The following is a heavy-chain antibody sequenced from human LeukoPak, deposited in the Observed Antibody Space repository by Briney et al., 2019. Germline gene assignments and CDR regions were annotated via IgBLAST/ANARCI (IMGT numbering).Heavy chain of an antibody. V-gene: IGHV3-23*01. CDR3: AKYVKGPLRYFDWLLYFDY. CDR2: ISGSGGST. CDR1: GFTFDDYA. D-gene: IGHD3-9*01. J-gene: IGHJ4*02. Sequence: PGGSLRPSCAASGFTFDDYAMHWVRQAPGKGLEWVSAISGSGGSTYYADSVKGRFTISRDNSKNTLYLQMNSLRAEDTAVYYCAKYVKGPLRYFDWLLYFDYWGQGTLVTVSS.